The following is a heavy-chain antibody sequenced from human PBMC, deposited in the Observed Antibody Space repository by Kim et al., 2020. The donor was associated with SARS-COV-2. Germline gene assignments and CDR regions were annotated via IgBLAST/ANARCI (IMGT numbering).Heavy chain of an antibody. CDR3: AKDPSITIFGVVPARYFDY. J-gene: IGHJ4*02. CDR1: GFTFSSYG. Sequence: GGSLRLSCAASGFTFSSYGMHWVRQAPGKGLEWVAVISYDGSNKYYADSVKGRFTISRDNSKNTLYLQMNSLRAEDTAVYYCAKDPSITIFGVVPARYFDYWGQGTLVTVSS. CDR2: ISYDGSNK. V-gene: IGHV3-30*18. D-gene: IGHD3-3*01.